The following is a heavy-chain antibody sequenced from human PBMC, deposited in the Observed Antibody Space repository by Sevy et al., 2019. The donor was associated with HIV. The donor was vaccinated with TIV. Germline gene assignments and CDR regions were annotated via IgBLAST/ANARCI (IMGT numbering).Heavy chain of an antibody. J-gene: IGHJ4*02. V-gene: IGHV4-61*01. CDR2: ISYIGST. Sequence: SETLSLTCTVSGGSVSSGNSYWSWIRQPPGKGLEWIGYISYIGSTNYNPSLKSRVTISVDTSKNQLSLRLSSLTAADTAIYYCVRDRIAAAGGDFDYWGQGTLVTVSS. D-gene: IGHD6-13*01. CDR3: VRDRIAAAGGDFDY. CDR1: GGSVSSGNSY.